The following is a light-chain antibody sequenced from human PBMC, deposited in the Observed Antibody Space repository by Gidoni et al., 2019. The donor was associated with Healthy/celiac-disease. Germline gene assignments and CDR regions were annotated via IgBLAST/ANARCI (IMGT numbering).Light chain of an antibody. J-gene: IGKJ2*01. Sequence: EIVLTQSPGTLSLSPGERATLSGRASQSVSSSYLAWYQQKPGEAPRLLIYGASSRATGIPDRFSDSGSETDFTLTISRLEPEDFAVYYCQQYGSSPPYPFGQGTKLEIK. CDR3: QQYGSSPPYP. CDR2: GAS. V-gene: IGKV3-20*01. CDR1: QSVSSSY.